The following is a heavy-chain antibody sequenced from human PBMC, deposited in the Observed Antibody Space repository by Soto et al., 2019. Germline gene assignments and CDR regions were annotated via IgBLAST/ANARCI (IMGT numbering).Heavy chain of an antibody. V-gene: IGHV1-69*13. Sequence: VASGKVSGKASGGTFSSYTITWVRQAPGQGLEWMGEIIPIFGTTNYAQKFRGRVTITADESTTTAYMELRSLRSEDTAVYYCARVPAHYDIFTGLHYYCYGLDVWGQGTTVTVSA. CDR2: IIPIFGTT. J-gene: IGHJ6*01. D-gene: IGHD3-9*01. CDR3: ARVPAHYDIFTGLHYYCYGLDV. CDR1: GGTFSSYT.